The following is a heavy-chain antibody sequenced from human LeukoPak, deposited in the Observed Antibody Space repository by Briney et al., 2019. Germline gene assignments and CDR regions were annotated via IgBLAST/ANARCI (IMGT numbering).Heavy chain of an antibody. CDR1: RGYCRGYY. V-gene: IGHV4-34*01. Sequence: SDTPSLSCGGSRGYCRGYYRRGARQPTGTGLDWIGLINRSGSIECNPSMKSRVTITIDTSKDQFSVNLRPVTAADTAVLYCAREYDILTGSHFSIGPFDYWGQRSLVTGSA. D-gene: IGHD3-9*01. CDR3: AREYDILTGSHFSIGPFDY. J-gene: IGHJ4*02. CDR2: INRSGSI.